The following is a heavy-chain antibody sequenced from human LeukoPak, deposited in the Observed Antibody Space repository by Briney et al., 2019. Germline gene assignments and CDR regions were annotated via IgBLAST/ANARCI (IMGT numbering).Heavy chain of an antibody. J-gene: IGHJ5*02. V-gene: IGHV1-2*02. D-gene: IGHD1-26*01. CDR2: INPNSGGT. Sequence: ASVKVSCKASGYTFTGYYMHWVRQAPGQGLEWMGWINPNSGGTNYAQKFQGRVTMTRDTSISTAYMELSRLRSDDTAVYYCARGGGYSGSYSGLHWFDPWGQGTLVTVSS. CDR1: GYTFTGYY. CDR3: ARGGGYSGSYSGLHWFDP.